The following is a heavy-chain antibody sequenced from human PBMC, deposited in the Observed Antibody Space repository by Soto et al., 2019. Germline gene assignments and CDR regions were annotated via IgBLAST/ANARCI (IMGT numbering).Heavy chain of an antibody. CDR3: ARRTGTYHFDS. J-gene: IGHJ4*02. CDR1: GLTFSGSA. D-gene: IGHD1-1*01. Sequence: ELQLVDSGGGLVQPGGSLKLSCAASGLTFSGSAIHWVRQASGKGLEWVGRIRSKANNYATAYAVSVEGRFTISSDDSTNTAYLQMNSLKTDDTAVYFCARRTGTYHFDSWGQGTLVTVSS. CDR2: IRSKANNYAT. V-gene: IGHV3-73*02.